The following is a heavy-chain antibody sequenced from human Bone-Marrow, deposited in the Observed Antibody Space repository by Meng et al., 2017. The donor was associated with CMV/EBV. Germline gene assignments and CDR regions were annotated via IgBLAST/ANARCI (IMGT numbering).Heavy chain of an antibody. D-gene: IGHD3-3*01. CDR2: ISSSSSYI. CDR1: GFTFRSYS. J-gene: IGHJ5*02. CDR3: ARERGSITIFGVPRGANWFDP. Sequence: GESLKISCAASGFTFRSYSMNWVRQAPGKGLEWVSSISSSSSYIYYADSVKGRFTISRDNAKNSLYLQMNSLRAEDTAVYYCARERGSITIFGVPRGANWFDPWGKGPLVTVSS. V-gene: IGHV3-21*01.